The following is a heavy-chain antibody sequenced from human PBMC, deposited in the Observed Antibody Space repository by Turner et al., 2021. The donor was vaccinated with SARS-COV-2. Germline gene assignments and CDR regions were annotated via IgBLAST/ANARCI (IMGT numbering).Heavy chain of an antibody. D-gene: IGHD6-19*01. CDR2: IYSGGSI. J-gene: IGHJ3*02. V-gene: IGHV3-53*01. CDR3: ARGYSSGWYQSGAFDI. CDR1: GFTVSSNY. Sequence: EVQLVESGGGLIQPGGSLRLSCSASGFTVSSNYMSWVRQAPGKGLEWVSVIYSGGSIYYADSVKGRFTISRDNSKNTLYLQMNSLRAEDTAVYYCARGYSSGWYQSGAFDIWGQGTMVTVSS.